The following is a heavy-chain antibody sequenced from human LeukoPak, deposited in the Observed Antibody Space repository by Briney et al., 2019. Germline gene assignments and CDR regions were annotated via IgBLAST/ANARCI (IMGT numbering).Heavy chain of an antibody. CDR2: IIPIFGTA. V-gene: IGHV1-69*06. Sequence: SVKVSCKASGGTFSSYAISWVRQAPGQGLEWMGGIIPIFGTANYAQKFQGRVTITADKSTSTAYMELSSLRSEDTAVYYCARDLSYYNSSGYYNDYWGQGTRVTVSS. CDR3: ARDLSYYNSSGYYNDY. J-gene: IGHJ4*02. CDR1: GGTFSSYA. D-gene: IGHD3-22*01.